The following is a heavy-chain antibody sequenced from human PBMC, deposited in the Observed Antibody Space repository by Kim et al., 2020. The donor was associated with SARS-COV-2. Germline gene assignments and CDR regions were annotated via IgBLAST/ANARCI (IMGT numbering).Heavy chain of an antibody. Sequence: GGSLRLSCAASGFTFNRYTIHWVRQAPGKGLEWVSFITSNSDDIYYADSVRGRFTVSRDNSTNTLYLQLNRLRAEDTAVYYCAKDGADGWSSGSYFVY. J-gene: IGHJ4*01. V-gene: IGHV3-30*14. CDR1: GFTFNRYT. CDR2: ITSNSDDI. CDR3: AKDGADGWSSGSYFVY. D-gene: IGHD6-19*01.